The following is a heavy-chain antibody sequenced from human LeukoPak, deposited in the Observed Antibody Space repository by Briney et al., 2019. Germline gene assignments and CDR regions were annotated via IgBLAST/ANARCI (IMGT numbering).Heavy chain of an antibody. CDR2: IYYSGST. J-gene: IGHJ4*02. D-gene: IGHD3-22*01. CDR3: ASPSRYYYDSSGYQFDY. CDR1: GGSISSSSYY. Sequence: SETLSLTCTVSGGSISSSSYYWGWIRQPPGKGLEWIGSIYYSGSTYYNPSLKSRVTISVDTSKNQFSLKLSSVTAADTAVYYCASPSRYYYDSSGYQFDYWGQGTLATVSS. V-gene: IGHV4-39*01.